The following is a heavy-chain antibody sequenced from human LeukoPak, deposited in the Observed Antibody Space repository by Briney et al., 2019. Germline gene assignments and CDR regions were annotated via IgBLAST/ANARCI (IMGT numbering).Heavy chain of an antibody. D-gene: IGHD4-17*01. V-gene: IGHV4-59*01. CDR1: GGSISTYY. CDR3: ASTITVTTDY. J-gene: IGHJ4*02. CDR2: IYYSGIT. Sequence: SETLSLTCTVSGGSISTYYWSWIRQPPGRALEWIGYIYYSGITDYNPSLKSRVTISVDTSNNQFSLKLTSVTAADTAVYYCASTITVTTDYWGQGTLVTVSS.